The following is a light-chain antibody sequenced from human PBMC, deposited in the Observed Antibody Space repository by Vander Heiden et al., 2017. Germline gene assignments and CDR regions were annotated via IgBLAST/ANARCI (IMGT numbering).Light chain of an antibody. V-gene: IGLV3-1*01. CDR3: QAWDSSTFYV. CDR1: KLRDKF. Sequence: SYELTQPPTLSSSPGQTVSITCSGDKLRDKFVPLYQQRPGQPPVLVIYQDNNRPSGIPERFSGSNSGNTATLTISGTQTMDEADYYCQAWDSSTFYVFGTGTKVSVL. J-gene: IGLJ1*01. CDR2: QDN.